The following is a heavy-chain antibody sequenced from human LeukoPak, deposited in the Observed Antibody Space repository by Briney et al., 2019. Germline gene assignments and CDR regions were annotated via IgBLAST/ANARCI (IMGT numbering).Heavy chain of an antibody. J-gene: IGHJ3*02. CDR2: IYYSGST. V-gene: IGHV4-30-4*01. CDR1: GGSTSSGDYY. CDR3: ARDGRYCSSTSCDDAFDI. D-gene: IGHD2-2*01. Sequence: TSQTLSLTCTVSGGSTSSGDYYWSWIRQPPGKGLEWIGYIYYSGSTYYNPSLKSRVTISVDTSKNQFSLKLSSVTAADTAVYYCARDGRYCSSTSCDDAFDIWGQGTMVTVSS.